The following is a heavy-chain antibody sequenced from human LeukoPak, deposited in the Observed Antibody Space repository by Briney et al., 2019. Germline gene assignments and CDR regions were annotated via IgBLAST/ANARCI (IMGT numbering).Heavy chain of an antibody. J-gene: IGHJ4*02. D-gene: IGHD2-8*02. CDR3: ATYRQVLLPFES. V-gene: IGHV3-30*02. Sequence: GGSLRLSCGASGFTFSNYGMLWVRQAPGKGLEWVAFIRYDGNNKLYADSMKGRFTISRDNSKNTLYLQMNSLRAEDTAVYYCATYRQVLLPFESWGQGTLVTVSS. CDR1: GFTFSNYG. CDR2: IRYDGNNK.